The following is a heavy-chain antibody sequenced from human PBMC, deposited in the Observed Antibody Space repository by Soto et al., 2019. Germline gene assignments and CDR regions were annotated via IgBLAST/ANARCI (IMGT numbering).Heavy chain of an antibody. CDR3: ARGVDEGLDY. CDR1: GYTFTSYH. Sequence: QVQLVQSGAEVTKPGASVKVSCKPSGYTFTSYHVNWVRQAAGQGLEWLGWMDPKNGDTDYAQKFQGRVTMTRDTSTNTAYMELSTLTSDDSAIYYCARGVDEGLDYWGQGTLVTVSS. CDR2: MDPKNGDT. J-gene: IGHJ4*02. V-gene: IGHV1-8*01. D-gene: IGHD5-12*01.